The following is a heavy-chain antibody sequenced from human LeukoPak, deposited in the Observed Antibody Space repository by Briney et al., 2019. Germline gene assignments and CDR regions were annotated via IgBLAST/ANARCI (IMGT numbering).Heavy chain of an antibody. D-gene: IGHD3-22*01. CDR3: ARDDIEYYYDSSGYLSWFDP. Sequence: ASVKVSCKASGGTFSSYAISWVRQAPGQGLEWMGGIIPIFGTANYAQKFQGRVTITADESTSTAYMELSSLRSEDTAVYYCARDDIEYYYDSSGYLSWFDPWGQGTLVTVSS. CDR2: IIPIFGTA. J-gene: IGHJ5*02. CDR1: GGTFSSYA. V-gene: IGHV1-69*13.